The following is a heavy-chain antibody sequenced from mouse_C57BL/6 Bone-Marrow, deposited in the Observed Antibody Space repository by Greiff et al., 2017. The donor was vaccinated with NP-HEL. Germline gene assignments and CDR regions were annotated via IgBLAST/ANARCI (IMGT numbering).Heavy chain of an antibody. V-gene: IGHV1-69*01. CDR3: AREGNWVFAY. J-gene: IGHJ3*01. Sequence: QVHVKQPGAELVMPGASVKLSCKASGYTFTSYWMHWVKQRPGQGLEWIGEIDPSDSYTNYNQTFKGKSTLTVDKSSSTAYMQLSSLTSEDSSVYYCAREGNWVFAYWGQGTLVTVSA. CDR1: GYTFTSYW. D-gene: IGHD4-1*01. CDR2: IDPSDSYT.